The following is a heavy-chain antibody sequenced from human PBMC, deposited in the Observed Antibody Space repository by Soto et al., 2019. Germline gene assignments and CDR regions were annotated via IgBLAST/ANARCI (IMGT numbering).Heavy chain of an antibody. CDR3: ARDSSGWYGFDY. J-gene: IGHJ4*02. CDR1: GFSLSTSGLG. CDR2: IYWDDDK. D-gene: IGHD6-19*01. Sequence: QITLKESGPTLVKPTQTLTLTCTFSGFSLSTSGLGVGWIRQPPGKALEWLALIYWDDDKRYSPSLKSRLTITKVTSNNQVVLTMTNMDPVDTATYYCARDSSGWYGFDYWGQGTLVTVSS. V-gene: IGHV2-5*02.